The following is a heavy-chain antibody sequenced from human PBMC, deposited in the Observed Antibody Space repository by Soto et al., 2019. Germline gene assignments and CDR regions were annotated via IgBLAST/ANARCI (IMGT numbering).Heavy chain of an antibody. Sequence: SETLSLTCAVSGASISSSNWWSWVRQPPGKGLEWIGEIYHSGSTNYNPSLKSRVTISVDKSKNQFSLKLSSVTAADTAVYYCAREGYCSGGSCLNNAFDIWGQGTMVTVSS. V-gene: IGHV4-4*02. CDR3: AREGYCSGGSCLNNAFDI. CDR1: GASISSSNW. J-gene: IGHJ3*02. D-gene: IGHD2-15*01. CDR2: IYHSGST.